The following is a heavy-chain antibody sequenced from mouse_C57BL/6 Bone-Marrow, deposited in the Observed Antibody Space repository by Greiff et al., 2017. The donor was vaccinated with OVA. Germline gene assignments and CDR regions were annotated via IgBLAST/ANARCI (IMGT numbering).Heavy chain of an antibody. CDR3: ARDASGSSFSSYWYFDV. Sequence: EVHLVESGGGLVQSGRSLRLSCATSGFTFSDFYMEWVRQAPGKGLEWIAASRNKANDYTTEYSASVKGRFIVSRDTSQSILYLQMNALRAEDTAIYYCARDASGSSFSSYWYFDVWGTGTTVTVSS. J-gene: IGHJ1*03. V-gene: IGHV7-1*01. CDR1: GFTFSDFY. D-gene: IGHD1-1*01. CDR2: SRNKANDYTT.